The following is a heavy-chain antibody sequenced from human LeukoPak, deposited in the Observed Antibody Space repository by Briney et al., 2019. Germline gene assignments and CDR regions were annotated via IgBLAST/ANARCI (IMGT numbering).Heavy chain of an antibody. D-gene: IGHD2-15*01. CDR1: GFTFSSYS. J-gene: IGHJ4*02. V-gene: IGHV3-21*01. CDR2: ISSSSSYI. Sequence: SGGSLRLSCAASGFTFSSYSMNWVRQAPGKGLEWVSSISSSSSYIYYADSVKGRFTISRDNAKNSLYLQMNSLRAEDTAVYCCARDQDCSGGSCLLTFDYWGQGTLVTVSS. CDR3: ARDQDCSGGSCLLTFDY.